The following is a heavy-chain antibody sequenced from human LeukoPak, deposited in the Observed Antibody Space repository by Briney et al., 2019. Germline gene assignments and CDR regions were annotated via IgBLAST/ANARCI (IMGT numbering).Heavy chain of an antibody. J-gene: IGHJ6*02. CDR2: IYYSGST. CDR3: ARDRPDSSGWYYGMDV. CDR1: GGSISSYY. V-gene: IGHV4-59*01. D-gene: IGHD6-19*01. Sequence: PSETLSLTCTVSGGSISSYYWSWVRQPPGEGLEWIGYIYYSGSTNYNPSLKSRVTISVDTSKKQFSLKLSSVTAADTAVYYCARDRPDSSGWYYGMDVWGPGTTVTVSS.